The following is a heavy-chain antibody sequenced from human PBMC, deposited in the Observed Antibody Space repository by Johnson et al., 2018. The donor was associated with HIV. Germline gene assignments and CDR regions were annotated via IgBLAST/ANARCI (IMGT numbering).Heavy chain of an antibody. CDR1: EFTFSNYA. V-gene: IGHV3-30*03. CDR2: ISYDGTNK. CDR3: ARAKVARGAEGWAFDI. D-gene: IGHD3-10*01. Sequence: QVQLVESGGGVVQPGKSLRIYCAVSEFTFSNYAMHWVRLPPGKGLQWVAVISYDGTNKYYADSVQGRFTISRDDSKDTLYLQMDSLRAEDSAVYYCARAKVARGAEGWAFDIWGQGTMVTVSS. J-gene: IGHJ3*02.